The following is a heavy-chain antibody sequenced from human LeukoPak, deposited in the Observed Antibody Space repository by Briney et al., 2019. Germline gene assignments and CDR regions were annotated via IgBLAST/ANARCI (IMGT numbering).Heavy chain of an antibody. Sequence: SSETLSLTCTVSGGSISSVRYYWSWIRQPPGRGLEWIGYIYYSGSTNYNPSLKSRVTISVDTSKNQFSLKLSSVTAADTAVYYCARALGAIDDYWGQGTLVTVSS. CDR3: ARALGAIDDY. CDR2: IYYSGST. CDR1: GGSISSVRYY. J-gene: IGHJ4*02. D-gene: IGHD1-26*01. V-gene: IGHV4-61*01.